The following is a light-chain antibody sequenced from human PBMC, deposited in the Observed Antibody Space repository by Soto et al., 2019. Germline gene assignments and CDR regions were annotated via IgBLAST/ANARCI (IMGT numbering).Light chain of an antibody. CDR1: QTISSW. CDR2: KAS. CDR3: KHYNSYSEA. V-gene: IGKV1-5*03. Sequence: DIQMTQSPSTLSGSVGDRVTITCRASQTISSWLAWYQQKPGKAHKLLIYKASTLKSGVPSRLSGSGSGTEFTLTIRSLQPDDFATYYCKHYNSYSEAFGQGTKVDIK. J-gene: IGKJ1*01.